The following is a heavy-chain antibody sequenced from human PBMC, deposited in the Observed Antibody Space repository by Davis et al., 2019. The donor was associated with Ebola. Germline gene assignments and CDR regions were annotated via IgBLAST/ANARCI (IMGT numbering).Heavy chain of an antibody. J-gene: IGHJ4*02. D-gene: IGHD3-22*01. Sequence: GESLKISCAASGFTFSSYWMSWVRQAPGKGLEWVSYISSSSSTIYYADSVKGRFTISRDNAKNSLYLQMNSLRAEDTAVYYCARGDPDYYDSSGYGQGAVYWGQGTLVTVSS. CDR1: GFTFSSYW. CDR3: ARGDPDYYDSSGYGQGAVY. CDR2: ISSSSSTI. V-gene: IGHV3-48*04.